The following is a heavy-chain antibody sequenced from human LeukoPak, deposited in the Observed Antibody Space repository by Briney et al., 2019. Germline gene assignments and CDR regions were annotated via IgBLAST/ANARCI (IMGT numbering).Heavy chain of an antibody. Sequence: SETLSLTCTVSGGSISSYYWSWIRQPPGKGLEWIGYIYYSGSTNYNPSLKSRVTISVDTSKNQFSLKLSSVTAADTAVYYCARGRGYSYGYFDYWGQGTLVTVSS. J-gene: IGHJ4*02. D-gene: IGHD5-18*01. V-gene: IGHV4-59*01. CDR3: ARGRGYSYGYFDY. CDR2: IYYSGST. CDR1: GGSISSYY.